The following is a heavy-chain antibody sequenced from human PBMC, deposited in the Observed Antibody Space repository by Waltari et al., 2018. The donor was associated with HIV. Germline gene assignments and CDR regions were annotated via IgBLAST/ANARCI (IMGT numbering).Heavy chain of an antibody. J-gene: IGHJ4*02. CDR2: IRGKAYGGTT. D-gene: IGHD3-10*02. V-gene: IGHV3-49*03. CDR3: SSGPEMFLFYFDY. CDR1: GFTFSDSA. Sequence: EVPLVESGGGLVQPARSLRPSCSVSGFTFSDSAITWFGQDPGKGLEWVGLIRGKAYGGTTEYAASLKGRFTISRDDSKSVAYLQLNSLKTADTATYFCSSGPEMFLFYFDYWGQGTLVTVSS.